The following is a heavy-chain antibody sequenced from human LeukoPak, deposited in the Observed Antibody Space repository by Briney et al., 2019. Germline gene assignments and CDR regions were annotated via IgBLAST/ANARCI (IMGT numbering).Heavy chain of an antibody. CDR2: IWYDGSYK. Sequence: GRSLRLSCAASGFTSITYGMHWVRQAPGKGLEWVALIWYDGSYKYYADSVKGRFTISRDNSKNTLYLQMNSLRAEDTAVYYCAREYYDSSDYPRQHYFDYWGQGTLVTVSS. J-gene: IGHJ4*02. V-gene: IGHV3-33*01. CDR1: GFTSITYG. D-gene: IGHD3-22*01. CDR3: AREYYDSSDYPRQHYFDY.